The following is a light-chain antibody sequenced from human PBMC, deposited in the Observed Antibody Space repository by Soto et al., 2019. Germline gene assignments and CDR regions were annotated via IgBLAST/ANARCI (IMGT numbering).Light chain of an antibody. J-gene: IGLJ3*02. V-gene: IGLV3-21*02. CDR1: NIGSKS. Sequence: SYELTQPPSVSVAPGQTAWITCEGHNIGSKSVHWYQLRPGQAPVVVVYDDTDRPSGIPERFSGSNSGNTATLTITRVEAGDGAGYYCQVRDSSNDYLVFGGGTK. CDR2: DDT. CDR3: QVRDSSNDYLV.